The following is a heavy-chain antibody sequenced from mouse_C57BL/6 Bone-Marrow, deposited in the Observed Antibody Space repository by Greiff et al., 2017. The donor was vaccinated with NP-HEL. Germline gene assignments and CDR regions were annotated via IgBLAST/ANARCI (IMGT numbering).Heavy chain of an antibody. CDR2: IYPGDGDT. J-gene: IGHJ3*01. CDR1: GYEFSNYW. CDR3: ARGAY. Sequence: VQLQQSGAELVKPGASVKISCKASGYEFSNYWMNWVKQRPGKGLEWIGQIYPGDGDTNYNGNFKDKATLTADNSSSTAYMQLSRLTSEDSAVYFCARGAYWGQGTLVTVSA. V-gene: IGHV1-80*01.